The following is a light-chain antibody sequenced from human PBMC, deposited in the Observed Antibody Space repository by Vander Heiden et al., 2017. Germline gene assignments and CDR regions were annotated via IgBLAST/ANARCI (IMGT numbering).Light chain of an antibody. V-gene: IGLV1-47*01. CDR1: SSNIGSNY. CDR3: AAWDDSFVV. CDR2: RNK. J-gene: IGLJ2*01. Sequence: QSVLTQPPSASGTPGQRVTISCSGSSSNIGSNYVYWYQQLPGTAPKLLIYRNKRRPSGVPDRFSGSKSGTSASLAISVLRSEDEADYYCAAWDDSFVVFGGGTKLTVL.